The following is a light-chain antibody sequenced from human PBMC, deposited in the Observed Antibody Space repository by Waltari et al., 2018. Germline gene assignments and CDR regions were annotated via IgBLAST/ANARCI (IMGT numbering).Light chain of an antibody. Sequence: QSALTQPASVSGSPGQSITISCTGTSSDVGSYNLLAWYQQHPGKAPKLMIYEVSKRPSGVSNRFSGSKSGNTASLTISGLQAEDEADYYCCSYAGSSTFAVFGGGTKLTVL. CDR2: EVS. CDR3: CSYAGSSTFAV. CDR1: SSDVGSYNL. V-gene: IGLV2-23*02. J-gene: IGLJ3*02.